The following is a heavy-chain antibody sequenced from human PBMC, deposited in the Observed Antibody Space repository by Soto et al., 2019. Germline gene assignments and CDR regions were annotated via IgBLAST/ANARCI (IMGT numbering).Heavy chain of an antibody. CDR3: ASVKGGYEIGSEYYFDY. D-gene: IGHD5-12*01. V-gene: IGHV4-38-2*01. Sequence: PSETLSLTCAVSGYLISSGYYWGWIRQPPGKGLEWIGSIYHSGSTYYNPSLKSRVTISVDTSKNQFSLKLSSVTAADTAVYYCASVKGGYEIGSEYYFDYWGQGTLVTVSS. CDR1: GYLISSGYY. CDR2: IYHSGST. J-gene: IGHJ4*02.